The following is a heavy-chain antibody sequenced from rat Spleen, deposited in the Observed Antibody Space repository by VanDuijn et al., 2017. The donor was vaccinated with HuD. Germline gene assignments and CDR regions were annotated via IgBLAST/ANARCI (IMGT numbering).Heavy chain of an antibody. CDR2: ISFDGGRN. Sequence: EVQLVESGGGLVQPGGSLKLPCAASGMSFSNHDMAWVRQAPQKVREWIASISFDGGRNFYRDSVWGRFTVSRDNSKNTLYLQVDRLRSEDTDTYYCARQDTSGYSNWFAYWGQGTLVTVSS. J-gene: IGHJ3*01. D-gene: IGHD4-3*01. V-gene: IGHV5S23*01. CDR1: GMSFSNHD. CDR3: ARQDTSGYSNWFAY.